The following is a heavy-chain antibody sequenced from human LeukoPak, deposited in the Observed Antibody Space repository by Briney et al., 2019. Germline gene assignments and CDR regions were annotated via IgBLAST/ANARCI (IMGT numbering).Heavy chain of an antibody. J-gene: IGHJ5*02. CDR3: ATIRRVTTINFRGFVTWFDP. V-gene: IGHV1-2*02. Sequence: ASVKVSCKASGYTFTGYYMHWVRQAPGQGLEWMGWINPNSGGTNYAQKFQGRVTMTRDTSISTAYMELSRLRSEDTAVYYCATIRRVTTINFRGFVTWFDPWGQGTLVTVSS. CDR1: GYTFTGYY. D-gene: IGHD5-12*01. CDR2: INPNSGGT.